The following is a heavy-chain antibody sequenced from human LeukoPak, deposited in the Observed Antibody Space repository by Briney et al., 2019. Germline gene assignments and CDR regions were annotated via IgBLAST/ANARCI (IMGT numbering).Heavy chain of an antibody. D-gene: IGHD3-10*01. J-gene: IGHJ4*02. CDR1: GFTFSAFA. CDR2: ITDDGYNT. Sequence: GGSLRLSCAASGFTFSAFAMTWVRQAPGKGLEWVSTITDDGYNTYSADSVKGRITFSRDNSKNTLYLQMNSLRAEDTAVCYCAKGDGSITPAHIDYWGQGTLVTVSS. CDR3: AKGDGSITPAHIDY. V-gene: IGHV3-23*01.